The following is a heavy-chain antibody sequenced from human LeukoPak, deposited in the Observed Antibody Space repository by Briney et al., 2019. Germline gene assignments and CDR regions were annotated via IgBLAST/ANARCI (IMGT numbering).Heavy chain of an antibody. D-gene: IGHD3-10*01. V-gene: IGHV1-2*02. J-gene: IGHJ4*02. CDR2: INPNSGGT. CDR3: AGDMVRGVILRRVLEY. Sequence: GASVKVSCKASGYTFTGYYMHWVRQAPGQGLEWMGWINPNSGGTNYAQKFQGRVTMTRDTSINTAYMELSRLRSDDTAVYYRAGDMVRGVILRRVLEYWGQGTLVTVSS. CDR1: GYTFTGYY.